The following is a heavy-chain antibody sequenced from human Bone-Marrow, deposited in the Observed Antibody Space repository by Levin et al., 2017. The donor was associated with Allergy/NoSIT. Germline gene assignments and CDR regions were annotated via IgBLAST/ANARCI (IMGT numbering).Heavy chain of an antibody. CDR1: GFTFTSYA. V-gene: IGHV3-23*01. D-gene: IGHD6-19*01. J-gene: IGHJ4*02. CDR3: AKGAGWVAGAVALI. CDR2: ISGSGGST. Sequence: LSLPCAASGFTFTSYAMNWVRQAPGKGLEWVSAISGSGGSTYYADSVKGRFTISRDNSKNTLYLQMNSLRAEDTAVYYCAKGAGWVAGAVALIWGQGTLVTVSS.